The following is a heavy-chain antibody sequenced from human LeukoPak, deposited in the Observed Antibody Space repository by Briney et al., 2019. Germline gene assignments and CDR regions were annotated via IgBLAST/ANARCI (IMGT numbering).Heavy chain of an antibody. J-gene: IGHJ6*02. CDR3: ATLKRRRVVPAGQPKDRRNYYYYGMDV. Sequence: PSETLSLTCAVYGGSFSGYYWSWIRQPPGKGLEWIGEINHSGSTNYNPSLKSRVTISVDTSKNQFSLKLSSVTAADTAVYYCATLKRRRVVPAGQPKDRRNYYYYGMDVWGQGTTVTVSS. CDR1: GGSFSGYY. V-gene: IGHV4-34*01. CDR2: INHSGST. D-gene: IGHD2-2*01.